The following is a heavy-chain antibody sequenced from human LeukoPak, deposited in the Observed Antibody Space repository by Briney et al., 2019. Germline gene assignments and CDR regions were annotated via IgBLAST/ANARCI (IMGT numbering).Heavy chain of an antibody. Sequence: ASVKVSCKASGFTFSSYGISWVRQAPGQGLEWMGWISAYNGNTNYAQKVQGRATLTTDTSTSTAYMELRSLRSDDTAVYYCARAEGYYDSSGYMAFWGQGTLVTVSS. CDR1: GFTFSSYG. CDR2: ISAYNGNT. V-gene: IGHV1-18*01. CDR3: ARAEGYYDSSGYMAF. J-gene: IGHJ4*02. D-gene: IGHD3-22*01.